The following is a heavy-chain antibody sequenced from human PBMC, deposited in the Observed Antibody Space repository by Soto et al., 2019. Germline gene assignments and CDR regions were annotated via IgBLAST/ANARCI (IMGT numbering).Heavy chain of an antibody. V-gene: IGHV4-34*01. CDR2: INHSGST. Sequence: SETLSLTCAVYGGSFSGYYWSWIRQPPGKGLEWIGEINHSGSTNYNPSLKSRVTISVDTSKNQFSLKLSSVTAADTAVYYCARGARPKHIVVVPAATNWFDPWGQGTLVTVSS. J-gene: IGHJ5*02. D-gene: IGHD2-2*01. CDR1: GGSFSGYY. CDR3: ARGARPKHIVVVPAATNWFDP.